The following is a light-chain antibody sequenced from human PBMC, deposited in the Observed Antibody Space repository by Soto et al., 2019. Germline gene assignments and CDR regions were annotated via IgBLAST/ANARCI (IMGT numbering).Light chain of an antibody. V-gene: IGKV1-39*01. CDR3: QQSDNTPLS. CDR1: QSISTY. Sequence: DIQMTQSPSSLSASVGDRVTITCRASQSISTYLNWYQQKPGTAPKLLIYAASSLQSGVPSRFSDSGSGTDFTLTISSLQPEDFATYYCQQSDNTPLSFGGGTKVEIK. CDR2: AAS. J-gene: IGKJ4*01.